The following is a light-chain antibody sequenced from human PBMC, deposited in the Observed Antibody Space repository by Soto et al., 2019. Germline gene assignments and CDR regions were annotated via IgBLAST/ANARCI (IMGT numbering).Light chain of an antibody. V-gene: IGKV1-39*01. CDR3: QQTFNFPRP. CDR2: AAS. Sequence: IQMTQSPSSLSASVGETITITCRASQSISSSLNWFQHSPGQPPKLLLFAASNLHAGVPPRFSGSGSGTSFSLTIRSLQPEDFATYYCQQTFNFPRPFGPGTRVEFK. CDR1: QSISSS. J-gene: IGKJ1*01.